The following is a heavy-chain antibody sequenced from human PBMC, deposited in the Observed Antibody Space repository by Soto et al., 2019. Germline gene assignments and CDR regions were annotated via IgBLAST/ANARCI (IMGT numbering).Heavy chain of an antibody. D-gene: IGHD4-17*01. CDR3: ATFKVGTFGDLC. Sequence: QLQLQESGPGLVKPSETLSLTCTVSGGSISSDTDCWGWIRQPPGMGLEWLGTICKRVNIYYNPSLKSRVTISLDTSKNQFSLKVSSVTAADTSISSCATFKVGTFGDLCWGQGTLVAVSS. V-gene: IGHV4-39*01. J-gene: IGHJ4*02. CDR2: ICKRVNI. CDR1: GGSISSDTDC.